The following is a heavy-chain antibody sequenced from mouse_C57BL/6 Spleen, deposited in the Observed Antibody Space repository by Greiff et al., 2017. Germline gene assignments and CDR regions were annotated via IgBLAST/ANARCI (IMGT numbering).Heavy chain of an antibody. Sequence: QVQLQQSGAELVRPGASVTLSCKASGYTFTDYEMHWVKQTPVHGLEWIGAIDPETGGTAYNQKFKGKAILTADKSSSTAYMELRSLTSEDSAVYYCTRVYDGYFLFAYWGQGTLVTVSA. D-gene: IGHD2-3*01. CDR1: GYTFTDYE. CDR3: TRVYDGYFLFAY. J-gene: IGHJ3*01. V-gene: IGHV1-15*01. CDR2: IDPETGGT.